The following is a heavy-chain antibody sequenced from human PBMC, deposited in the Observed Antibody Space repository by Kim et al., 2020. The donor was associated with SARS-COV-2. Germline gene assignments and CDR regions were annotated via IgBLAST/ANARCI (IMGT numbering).Heavy chain of an antibody. V-gene: IGHV3-21*01. CDR3: ARDRLRPGYFDL. J-gene: IGHJ2*01. Sequence: YYADSEKGRFTISRDNAKNSLYLQMNSLRAEDTAVYYCARDRLRPGYFDLWGRGTLVTVSS. D-gene: IGHD3-3*01.